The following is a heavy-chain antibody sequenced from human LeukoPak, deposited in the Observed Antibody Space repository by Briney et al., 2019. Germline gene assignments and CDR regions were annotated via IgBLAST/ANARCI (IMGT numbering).Heavy chain of an antibody. CDR2: IYYSGST. V-gene: IGHV4-31*03. Sequence: SETLSLTCTVSGGSISSGGYYWSWIRQHPGKGLEWIGYIYYSGSTYYNPSLKSRVTISVDTSKNQFSLKLSSVTAADTAVYYCARVVPGSGYFLDYWGQGTLVTVSS. CDR1: GGSISSGGYY. J-gene: IGHJ4*02. CDR3: ARVVPGSGYFLDY. D-gene: IGHD3-22*01.